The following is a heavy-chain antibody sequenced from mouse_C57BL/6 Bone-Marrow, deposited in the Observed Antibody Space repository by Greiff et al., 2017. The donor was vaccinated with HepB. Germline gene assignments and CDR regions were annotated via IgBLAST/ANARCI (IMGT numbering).Heavy chain of an antibody. CDR2: IDPEDGET. CDR1: GFNIKDYY. Sequence: EVKLMESGAELVKPGASVKLSCTASGFNIKDYYMHWVKQRTEQGLEWIGRIDPEDGETKYAPKFQGKATITADTSSNTAYLQLSSLTSEDTAVYYCAHYYGSSPWYFDVWGTGTTVTVSS. J-gene: IGHJ1*03. D-gene: IGHD1-1*01. V-gene: IGHV14-2*01. CDR3: AHYYGSSPWYFDV.